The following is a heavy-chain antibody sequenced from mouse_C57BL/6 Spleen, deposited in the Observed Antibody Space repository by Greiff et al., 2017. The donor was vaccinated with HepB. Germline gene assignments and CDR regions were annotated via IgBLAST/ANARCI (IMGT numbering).Heavy chain of an antibody. V-gene: IGHV7-1*01. J-gene: IGHJ1*03. CDR1: GFTFSDFY. Sequence: EVQVVESGGGLVQSGRSLRLSCATSGFTFSDFYMEWVRQAPGKGLEWIAASRNKANDYTTEYSASVKGRFIVSRDTSQSILYLQMNALRAEDTAIYYCARDGTGPSYWYFDVWGTGTTVTVSS. CDR3: ARDGTGPSYWYFDV. CDR2: SRNKANDYTT. D-gene: IGHD4-1*01.